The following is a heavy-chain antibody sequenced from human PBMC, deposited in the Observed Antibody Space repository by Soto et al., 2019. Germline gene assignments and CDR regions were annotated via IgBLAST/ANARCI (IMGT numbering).Heavy chain of an antibody. V-gene: IGHV5-51*01. J-gene: IGHJ4*02. CDR3: ARYSGSYWHYLDF. Sequence: GQSLKISCKGSGYSFASHWVAWVRQMPEKGLEWIGTIYPGDSDTKYSSAFRGHVTISADTSVSTAYLQWRSLEATDSAIYYCARYSGSYWHYLDFWGQGTLVTVSS. D-gene: IGHD1-26*01. CDR1: GYSFASHW. CDR2: IYPGDSDT.